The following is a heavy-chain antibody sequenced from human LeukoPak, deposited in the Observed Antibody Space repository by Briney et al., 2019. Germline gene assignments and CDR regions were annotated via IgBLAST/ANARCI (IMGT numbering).Heavy chain of an antibody. Sequence: ASVKVSCKASGHTFTSCGISWVRQAPGQGLEWMGWISAYNGNTNYAQKLQGRVTMTTDTSTSTAYMELRSLRSDDTAVYYCARDSYYDFWSGQPYYFDYWGQGTLVTVSS. D-gene: IGHD3-3*01. CDR1: GHTFTSCG. CDR2: ISAYNGNT. CDR3: ARDSYYDFWSGQPYYFDY. J-gene: IGHJ4*02. V-gene: IGHV1-18*01.